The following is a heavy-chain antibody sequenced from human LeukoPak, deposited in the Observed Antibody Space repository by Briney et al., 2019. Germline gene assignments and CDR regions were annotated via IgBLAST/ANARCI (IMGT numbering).Heavy chain of an antibody. J-gene: IGHJ5*02. CDR1: GFTFSSYA. CDR3: AKDHSGFVNWFDP. D-gene: IGHD3-10*01. Sequence: GGSLRLSCAASGFTFSSYAMTWVRQAPGKGLEWVSSISGGGGGTYYADSVKGRFTISRDNSENTLYLQMNSLRAEDTAVYYCAKDHSGFVNWFDPWGQGTLVTVSS. V-gene: IGHV3-23*01. CDR2: ISGGGGGT.